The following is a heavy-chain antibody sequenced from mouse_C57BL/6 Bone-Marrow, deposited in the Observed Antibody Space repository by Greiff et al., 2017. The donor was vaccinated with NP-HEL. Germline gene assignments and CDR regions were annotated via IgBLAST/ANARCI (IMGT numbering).Heavy chain of an antibody. J-gene: IGHJ4*01. CDR1: GYTFTSYW. D-gene: IGHD1-1*01. Sequence: QVQLKQPGAELVKPGASVKMSCKASGYTFTSYWITWVKQRPGQGLAWIGDIYPGSGSTNYNEKFKSKATLTVDTSSSTAYMQLSSLTSEDSAVYYCARGKRLLRCWNRDYWGQGTSVTVSS. CDR3: ARGKRLLRCWNRDY. V-gene: IGHV1-55*01. CDR2: IYPGSGST.